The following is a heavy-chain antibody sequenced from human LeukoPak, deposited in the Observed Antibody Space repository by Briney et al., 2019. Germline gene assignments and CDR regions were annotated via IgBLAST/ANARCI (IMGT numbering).Heavy chain of an antibody. J-gene: IGHJ6*02. V-gene: IGHV3-30*18. D-gene: IGHD2-2*01. CDR3: AKVVVPAAIGYYYYGMDV. CDR2: ISYDGSNK. CDR1: GFTFSSYG. Sequence: GGSLRLSCAASGFTFSSYGMHWVRQAPGKGLEWVAVISYDGSNKYYADSVKGRFTISRDNSKNTLYLQMNSLRAEDTAVYYCAKVVVPAAIGYYYYGMDVWGQGTLVTVSS.